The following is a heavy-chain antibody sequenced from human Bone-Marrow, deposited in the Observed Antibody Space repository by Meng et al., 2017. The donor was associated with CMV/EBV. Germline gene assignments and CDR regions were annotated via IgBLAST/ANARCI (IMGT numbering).Heavy chain of an antibody. CDR2: IYSGGSST. D-gene: IGHD3-16*01. Sequence: GGSLRLSCAASGFTFSDYYMSWVRQAPGKGLEWVSIIYSGGSSTYYVDSVKGRFTISRDNSKNTLYMQMNSLRAEDTAVYYCAKDRGAGGDFDYWGQGTLVTVSS. CDR3: AKDRGAGGDFDY. CDR1: GFTFSDYY. V-gene: IGHV3-23*03. J-gene: IGHJ4*02.